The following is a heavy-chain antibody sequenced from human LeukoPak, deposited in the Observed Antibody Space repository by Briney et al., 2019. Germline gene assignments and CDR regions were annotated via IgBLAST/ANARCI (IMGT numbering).Heavy chain of an antibody. D-gene: IGHD3-3*01. Sequence: SETLSLTCAVSGYSISSDNYWVWIRQPPGQGLEWTGGIYHSGSTYYNPSLKSRVTISVDTSKNQFSLKLSSVTAADTAVYYCARLYYDFWSGPFDYWGQGTLVTVSS. CDR1: GYSISSDNY. CDR3: ARLYYDFWSGPFDY. CDR2: IYHSGST. J-gene: IGHJ4*02. V-gene: IGHV4-38-2*01.